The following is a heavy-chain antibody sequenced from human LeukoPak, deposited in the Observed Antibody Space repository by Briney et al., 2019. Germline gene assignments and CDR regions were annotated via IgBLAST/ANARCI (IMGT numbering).Heavy chain of an antibody. D-gene: IGHD3-22*01. CDR3: AKQSLEAYYYDSSGYYPPIDY. CDR1: GFTFSDYY. Sequence: GGSLRLSCAASGFTFSDYYMSWIRQAPGKGLEWVSYISSSGSTIYYADSVKGRFTISRDNAKNSLYLQMNSLRAEDTAVYYCAKQSLEAYYYDSSGYYPPIDYWGQGTLVTVSS. V-gene: IGHV3-11*01. J-gene: IGHJ4*02. CDR2: ISSSGSTI.